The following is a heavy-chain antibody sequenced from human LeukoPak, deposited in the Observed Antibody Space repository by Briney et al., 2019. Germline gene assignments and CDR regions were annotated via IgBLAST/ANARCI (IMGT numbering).Heavy chain of an antibody. J-gene: IGHJ4*02. Sequence: GGSLRLSCAASGFTFKRYNMHWVRQAPGKGLEWVAFIEDDGSNKNYADAVKGRFTVPRDNSINTLYLHMNSLRIEDMAVYYCAKDSAWATDYWSRGTLVTVSS. CDR1: GFTFKRYN. D-gene: IGHD6-19*01. CDR2: IEDDGSNK. V-gene: IGHV3-30*02. CDR3: AKDSAWATDY.